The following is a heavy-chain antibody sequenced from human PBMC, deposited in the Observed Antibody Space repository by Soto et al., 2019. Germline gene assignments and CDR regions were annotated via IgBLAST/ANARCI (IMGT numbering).Heavy chain of an antibody. Sequence: SCPTLVNPTQTLTLTCTFSGFSLSTSGMCVSWIRQPPGKALEWLALIDWDDDKYYNTSLKTRLTISKDTSKNQVVLTMTNMDPVDTATYYCARSIAVAGILDYWGQGTMVTVYS. CDR1: GFSLSTSGMC. CDR3: ARSIAVAGILDY. V-gene: IGHV2-70*01. CDR2: IDWDDDK. J-gene: IGHJ4*02. D-gene: IGHD6-19*01.